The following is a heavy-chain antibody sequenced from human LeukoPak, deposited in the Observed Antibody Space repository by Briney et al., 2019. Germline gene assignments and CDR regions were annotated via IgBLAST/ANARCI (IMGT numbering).Heavy chain of an antibody. V-gene: IGHV4-59*01. J-gene: IGHJ4*02. CDR2: IYYNGSP. Sequence: PLETLSLTCTVSGASLISYYWNWIRQPPGKGLEWIGYIYYNGSPNYNPSLKSRVTMSQDTSKNQFSLKLTSVTAADTAVYYCARDSRSYERSGYYHFDYWGQGSLVTASS. D-gene: IGHD3-22*01. CDR1: GASLISYY. CDR3: ARDSRSYERSGYYHFDY.